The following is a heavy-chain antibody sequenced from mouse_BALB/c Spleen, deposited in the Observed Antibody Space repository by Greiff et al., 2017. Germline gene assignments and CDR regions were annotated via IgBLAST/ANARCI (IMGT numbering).Heavy chain of an antibody. CDR3: ARYGYVEVRYAMDY. D-gene: IGHD1-2*01. V-gene: IGHV1-7*01. CDR1: GYTFTSYW. J-gene: IGHJ4*01. CDR2: INPSTGYT. Sequence: QVQLQQSGAELAKPGASVKMSCKASGYTFTSYWMHWVKQRPGQGLEWIGYINPSTGYTEYNQKFKDKATLTADKSSSTAYMQLSSLTSEDSAVYYCARYGYVEVRYAMDYWGQGTSVTVSS.